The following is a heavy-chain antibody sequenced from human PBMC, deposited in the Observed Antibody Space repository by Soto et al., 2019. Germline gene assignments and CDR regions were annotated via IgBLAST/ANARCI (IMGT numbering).Heavy chain of an antibody. CDR3: ARGAEGIAACPYYYYGMDV. CDR2: IYYSGST. V-gene: IGHV4-59*01. CDR1: GGSISSYY. J-gene: IGHJ6*02. D-gene: IGHD6-6*01. Sequence: KTSETLCLTCTVSGGSISSYYWSWIRQPPGKGLEWIGYIYYSGSTNYNPSLKSRVTISVDTSKNQFSLKLSSVTAADTAVYYCARGAEGIAACPYYYYGMDVWGQGTTVTVSS.